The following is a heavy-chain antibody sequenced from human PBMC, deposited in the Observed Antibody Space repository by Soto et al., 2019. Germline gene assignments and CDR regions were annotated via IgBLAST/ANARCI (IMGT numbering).Heavy chain of an antibody. J-gene: IGHJ4*02. Sequence: ASVKVSCKASGYTFTSYGISWVRQAPGQGLEWMGWISAYNGNTNYAQKLQGRATMTTDTSTSTAYMELRSLRSDDTAVYYCARVVGNYDILTGPLGYFDYWGQGTLVTVSS. CDR2: ISAYNGNT. D-gene: IGHD3-9*01. CDR1: GYTFTSYG. CDR3: ARVVGNYDILTGPLGYFDY. V-gene: IGHV1-18*01.